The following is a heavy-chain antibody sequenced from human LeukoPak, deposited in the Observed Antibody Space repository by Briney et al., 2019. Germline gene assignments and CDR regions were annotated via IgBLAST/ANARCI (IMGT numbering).Heavy chain of an antibody. CDR1: GYSISSGYY. J-gene: IGHJ3*02. CDR2: IYHSGST. V-gene: IGHV4-38-2*02. D-gene: IGHD4-17*01. CDR3: ARGRPYGDYPNDAFDI. Sequence: SETLSLTCSASGYSISSGYYWGWIRQPPGKGLEWIGSIYHSGSTYYNPSLKSRVTISVDTSKNQFSLKLSSVTAADTAVYYCARGRPYGDYPNDAFDIWGQGTMVTVSS.